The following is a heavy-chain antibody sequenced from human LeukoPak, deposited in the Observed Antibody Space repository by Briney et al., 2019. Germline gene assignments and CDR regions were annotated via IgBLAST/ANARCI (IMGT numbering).Heavy chain of an antibody. D-gene: IGHD4-17*01. Sequence: ASETLSLTCTGSGGSFRSHYWSWIRQPPGKGLEWVGYISYIGSTNYNPALKSRVTISVDTSKNQFSLKLSSVTAADAAVYFCAGDPTTVTKGLEIWGQGTMVTVSS. CDR1: GGSFRSHY. V-gene: IGHV4-59*11. CDR3: AGDPTTVTKGLEI. J-gene: IGHJ3*02. CDR2: ISYIGST.